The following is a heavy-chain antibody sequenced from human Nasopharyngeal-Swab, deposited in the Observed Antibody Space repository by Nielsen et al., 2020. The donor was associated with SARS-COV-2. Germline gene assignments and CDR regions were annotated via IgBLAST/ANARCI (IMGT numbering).Heavy chain of an antibody. CDR3: ARDSGYCSGGSCYSDYFDY. V-gene: IGHV3-33*01. Sequence: GESLKISCAASGFTFSSYGMHWVRQAPGKGLEWVAVIWYDGSNKYYADSVKGRFTISRDNFKNTLYLQMNSLRAEDTAVYYCARDSGYCSGGSCYSDYFDYWGQGTLVTVSS. CDR1: GFTFSSYG. CDR2: IWYDGSNK. J-gene: IGHJ4*02. D-gene: IGHD2-15*01.